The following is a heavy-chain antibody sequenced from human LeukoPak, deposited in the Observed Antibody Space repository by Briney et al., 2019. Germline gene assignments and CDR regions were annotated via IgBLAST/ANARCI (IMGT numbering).Heavy chain of an antibody. CDR1: GYTFTTYP. D-gene: IGHD6-13*01. J-gene: IGHJ5*02. Sequence: ASVKVSCKASGYTFTTYPMNWVRQAPGQGLEWMGWINTNTGNPTYAQGFTGRFVFSLDTSVSTAYLQISSLKPEDTAVYYCARDRRYSSSSANGVGWFDPWGQGTLVTVSS. CDR2: INTNTGNP. V-gene: IGHV7-4-1*02. CDR3: ARDRRYSSSSANGVGWFDP.